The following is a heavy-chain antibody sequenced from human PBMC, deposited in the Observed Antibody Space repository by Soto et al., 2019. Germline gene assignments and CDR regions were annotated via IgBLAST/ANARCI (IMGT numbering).Heavy chain of an antibody. Sequence: GESLKISCKGSGYSFTSYWIGWVRQMPGKGLEWMGIIYPGDSDTRYSPSFQGQVTISADKSISTAYLQWSSLKASDTAMYYCASAIGYCTNGLCYRVQEYYGMDVCGQLTTVTASS. CDR2: IYPGDSDT. CDR1: GYSFTSYW. D-gene: IGHD2-8*01. CDR3: ASAIGYCTNGLCYRVQEYYGMDV. J-gene: IGHJ6*02. V-gene: IGHV5-51*01.